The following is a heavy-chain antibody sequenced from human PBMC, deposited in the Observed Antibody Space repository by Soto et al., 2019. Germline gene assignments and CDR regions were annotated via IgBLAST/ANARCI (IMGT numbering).Heavy chain of an antibody. CDR3: ARVYYYGPGSYFTYMDV. J-gene: IGHJ6*03. CDR1: GGTFSSYT. CDR2: IIPILGIA. Sequence: SVKVSCKASGGTFSSYTISWVRQAPGQGLEWMGRIIPILGIANYAQKFQGRVTITADKSTSTAYMELSSLRSEDTAVYYCARVYYYGPGSYFTYMDVWGKGTTVTVSS. D-gene: IGHD3-10*01. V-gene: IGHV1-69*02.